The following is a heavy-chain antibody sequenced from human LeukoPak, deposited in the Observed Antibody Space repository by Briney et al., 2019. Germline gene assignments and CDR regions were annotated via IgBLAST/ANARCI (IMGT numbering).Heavy chain of an antibody. CDR1: GFAFSNYW. CDR2: INTHGSST. CDR3: AKAGSSDY. D-gene: IGHD6-19*01. V-gene: IGHV3-74*01. Sequence: GGPLRLSCAASGFAFSNYWLHWVRQAPGKGLEWVARINTHGSSTNYADSVKGRFTISRDNSKNTLYLQMNSLRAEDTAVYYCAKAGSSDYWGQGTLVTVSS. J-gene: IGHJ4*02.